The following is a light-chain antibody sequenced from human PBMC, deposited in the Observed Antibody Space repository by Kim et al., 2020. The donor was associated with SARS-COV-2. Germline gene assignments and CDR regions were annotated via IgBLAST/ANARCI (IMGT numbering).Light chain of an antibody. CDR3: QAWDSAVV. J-gene: IGLJ2*01. CDR1: KLVDKY. Sequence: SVSQGQKASITGSGDKLVDKYAYCYQQKPGQSPVVVINQDDKRPAGIPERFSGSNPGNTATLTISGSQSADEADYYGQAWDSAVVFGGGTKLIVL. V-gene: IGLV3-1*01. CDR2: QDD.